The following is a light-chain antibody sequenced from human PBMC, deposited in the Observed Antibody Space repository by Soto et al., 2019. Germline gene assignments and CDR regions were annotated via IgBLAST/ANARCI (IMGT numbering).Light chain of an antibody. J-gene: IGLJ3*02. CDR1: SSDVGSYNF. Sequence: QSVLTQPASVSGSPGQSITISCAGTSSDVGSYNFVSWYQQHPGKAPKLMIYEVSKRPSGVSNRFSGSKSGNSASLTISGLQAEDEADYYCCSYAGSGTWVFGGGTKLTVL. CDR3: CSYAGSGTWV. CDR2: EVS. V-gene: IGLV2-23*02.